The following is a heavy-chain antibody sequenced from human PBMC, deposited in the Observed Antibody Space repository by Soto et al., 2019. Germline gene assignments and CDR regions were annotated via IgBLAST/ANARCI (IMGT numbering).Heavy chain of an antibody. CDR1: GFTFRSYG. CDR3: ARAAPFYYYYGMDV. J-gene: IGHJ6*02. V-gene: IGHV3-33*01. CDR2: IWYDGSNK. Sequence: GGSQRLSCAASGFTFRSYGMHWVRQAPGKGLEWVAVIWYDGSNKYYADSVKGRFTISRDNSKNTLYLQMNSLRAEDTAVYYCARAAPFYYYYGMDVWGQGTTVTVSS.